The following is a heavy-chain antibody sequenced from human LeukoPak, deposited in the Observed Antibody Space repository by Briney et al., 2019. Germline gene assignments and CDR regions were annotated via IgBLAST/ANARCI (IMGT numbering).Heavy chain of an antibody. V-gene: IGHV4-30-4*01. CDR1: GGSISSGGHY. CDR3: ARGFGYDFADY. J-gene: IGHJ4*02. Sequence: SETLSLTGSVSGGSISSGGHYWTWIRQPPGGGLEWMGFITLYSDTTSYNPSLKSRLMISIDTSKNQFSLTLTSVTAADTAVYFCARGFGYDFADYWGQGILVTVSS. D-gene: IGHD2-2*01. CDR2: ITLYSDTT.